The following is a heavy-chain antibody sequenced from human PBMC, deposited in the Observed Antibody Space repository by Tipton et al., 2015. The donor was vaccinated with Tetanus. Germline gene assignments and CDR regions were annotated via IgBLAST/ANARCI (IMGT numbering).Heavy chain of an antibody. CDR2: ISAYNGKT. J-gene: IGHJ6*02. V-gene: IGHV1-18*04. D-gene: IGHD6-25*01. CDR3: ARVQEQRIYYYGMDV. CDR1: GYSFTTYW. Sequence: QLVQSGAEVKKPGASVKVSCKASGYSFTTYWVHWVRQAPGQGLEWMGWISAYNGKTKYAQRLQGRVTMTTDRSASTAYMDLRRLRSDDTAVYYCARVQEQRIYYYGMDVWGQGTTVTVSS.